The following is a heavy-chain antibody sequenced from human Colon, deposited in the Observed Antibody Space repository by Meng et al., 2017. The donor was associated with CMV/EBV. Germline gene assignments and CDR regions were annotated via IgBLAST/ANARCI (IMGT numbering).Heavy chain of an antibody. CDR3: ARDVLWGSSSMYFDY. CDR1: GGTFRSYS. V-gene: IGHV1-69*04. Sequence: SGGTFRSYSISWLRQAPGQGLEWMGRISPALGIASYAQKFPDRVTITADISTSTAYMELTTLRSDDTAVYYCARDVLWGSSSMYFDYWGQGTLVTVSS. D-gene: IGHD3-16*01. J-gene: IGHJ4*02. CDR2: ISPALGIA.